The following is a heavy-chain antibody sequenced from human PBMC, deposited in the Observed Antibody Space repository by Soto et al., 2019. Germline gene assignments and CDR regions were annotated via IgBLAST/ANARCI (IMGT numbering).Heavy chain of an antibody. CDR1: GYTFTSYG. D-gene: IGHD3-10*01. J-gene: IGHJ4*02. CDR2: ISAYNGNT. Sequence: ASLKVSCKPSGYTFTSYGITWVRQAPGQGLEWMGWISAYNGNTNYAQKFQGRVTMTTDTSTSTAYMELRSLGSDDTAVYYCASGWFGEFVYQFDYWGQGTLVTVSS. V-gene: IGHV1-18*01. CDR3: ASGWFGEFVYQFDY.